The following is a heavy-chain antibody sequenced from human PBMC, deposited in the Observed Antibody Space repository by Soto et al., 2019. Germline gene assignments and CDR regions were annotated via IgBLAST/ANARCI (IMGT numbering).Heavy chain of an antibody. D-gene: IGHD2-8*01. V-gene: IGHV3-23*01. Sequence: EVQLLESGGGLVQPGGSLRLACAASGFTFNNYAMNWVRQAPGRGLEWVSIISPNGDNTYYADSVKGRFTISRDNSQNTVFLQMNSLRAEDTAIYFCAKVRLTDYLRYAPHLWGQGTLVTVSS. J-gene: IGHJ3*01. CDR2: ISPNGDNT. CDR3: AKVRLTDYLRYAPHL. CDR1: GFTFNNYA.